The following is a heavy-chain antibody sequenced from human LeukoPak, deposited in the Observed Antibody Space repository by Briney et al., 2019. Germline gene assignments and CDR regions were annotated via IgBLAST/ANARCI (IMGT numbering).Heavy chain of an antibody. V-gene: IGHV3-21*01. CDR3: ARDRWELLATQLDY. J-gene: IGHJ4*02. CDR2: ISSSSSYI. D-gene: IGHD1-26*01. Sequence: GGSLRLSCAAFGFTFSDHAMNWVRQAPGKGLEWVSSISSSSSYIYYADSVKGRFTISRDNAKNSLYLQMNSLRAEDTAVYYCARDRWELLATQLDYWGQGTLVTVSS. CDR1: GFTFSDHA.